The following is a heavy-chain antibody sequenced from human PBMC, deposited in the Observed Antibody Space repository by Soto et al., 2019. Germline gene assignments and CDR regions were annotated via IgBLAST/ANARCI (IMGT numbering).Heavy chain of an antibody. V-gene: IGHV4-34*02. CDR1: GGSFSGYY. CDR3: SRGRWLRQRFGY. Sequence: QVQLEQWGAGLLKPSETLSLTCAVYGGSFSGYYWSWIRQPPGKGLEWIGEINHSGSTNYNPSLKSRVTISVDTSQTQFSLHLYAVTAADTAVYYCSRGRWLRQRFGYWGQGALGNVSS. CDR2: INHSGST. D-gene: IGHD5-12*01. J-gene: IGHJ4*02.